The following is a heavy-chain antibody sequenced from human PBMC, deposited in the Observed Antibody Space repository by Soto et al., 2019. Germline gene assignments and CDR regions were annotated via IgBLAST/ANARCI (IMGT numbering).Heavy chain of an antibody. CDR1: GYTFNADA. CDR3: ARINSGTPRYDAFDM. J-gene: IGHJ3*02. Sequence: QVQLVQSGAEVKPPGASVKVSCRTSGYTFNADALHWVRQAPGQGLAWMGWVNGANGVTKFSQKFQGRVTITRDTFATTAYMELSSLRSEDTAVYFCARINSGTPRYDAFDMGGQGTTVTVAS. D-gene: IGHD1-26*01. CDR2: VNGANGVT. V-gene: IGHV1-3*01.